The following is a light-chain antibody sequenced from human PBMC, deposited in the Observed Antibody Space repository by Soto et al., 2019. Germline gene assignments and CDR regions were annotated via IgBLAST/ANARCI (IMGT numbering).Light chain of an antibody. CDR3: HQSYSTPFT. Sequence: DIQMTQSPSSLSASVGDRVTITCRASQSISTYLNWYQQKAGKAPKVMIHAASSLQSGVPSRFSGSGSGTDFTLTNSSLQPEDFGTYYCHQSYSTPFTFAPGTKVDIK. CDR2: AAS. V-gene: IGKV1-39*01. CDR1: QSISTY. J-gene: IGKJ3*01.